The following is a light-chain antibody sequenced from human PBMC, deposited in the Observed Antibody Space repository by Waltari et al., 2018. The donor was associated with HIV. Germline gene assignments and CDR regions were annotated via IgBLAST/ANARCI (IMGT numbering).Light chain of an antibody. CDR2: DVS. CDR1: SRDVGGSRY. V-gene: IGLV2-14*03. Sequence: QSALTQPASVSGAPGQSLTISCTGTSRDVGGSRYVSWYQQHPGKAPKLMIFDVSNRPSGVSNRFSGSKSGNTASLTISGLQAEDEAHYFCSSYSSSTALVVFGGGTKVTVL. J-gene: IGLJ2*01. CDR3: SSYSSSTALVV.